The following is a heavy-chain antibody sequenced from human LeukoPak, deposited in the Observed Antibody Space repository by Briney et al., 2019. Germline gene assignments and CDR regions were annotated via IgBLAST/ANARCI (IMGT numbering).Heavy chain of an antibody. CDR1: GFTFSNSA. CDR3: AKVRYSSGYPPGY. D-gene: IGHD6-19*01. V-gene: IGHV3-23*01. CDR2: ISGSGGST. Sequence: GGSLRLSCAASGFTFSNSAMSWVRQAPGKGLEWVSAISGSGGSTYYADSVKGRFTISRDNSKNTLYLQMNSLRAEDTAVYYCAKVRYSSGYPPGYWGQGTLVTVSS. J-gene: IGHJ4*02.